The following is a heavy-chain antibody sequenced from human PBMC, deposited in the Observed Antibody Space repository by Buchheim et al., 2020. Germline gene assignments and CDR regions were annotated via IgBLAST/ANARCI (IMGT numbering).Heavy chain of an antibody. D-gene: IGHD2-2*01. J-gene: IGHJ4*02. Sequence: QLQLQESGPGLVKPSETLSLTCTVSGGSISSSSYYWGWIRQPPGKGLEWIGSIYYSGSTYYNPSLKSRVTISVDTSKNQFSLKLSSVTAADTAVYYCARQGYCISTSCYFFDYWGQGTL. CDR2: IYYSGST. CDR3: ARQGYCISTSCYFFDY. CDR1: GGSISSSSYY. V-gene: IGHV4-39*01.